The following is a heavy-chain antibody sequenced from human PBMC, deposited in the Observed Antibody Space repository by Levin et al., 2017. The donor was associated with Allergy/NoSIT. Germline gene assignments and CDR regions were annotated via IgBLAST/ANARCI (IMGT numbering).Heavy chain of an antibody. CDR1: GFTFSGSV. V-gene: IGHV3-73*01. CDR3: TRDRNNWFDP. Sequence: LSLPCAASGFTFSGSVMHWVRQASGKGLEWVGRIRSKTHSYATAYAASVKGRFTISRDDSKNTAYLQMNSLKTEDTAVYYCTRDRNNWFDPWGQGTLVTVSS. J-gene: IGHJ5*02. CDR2: IRSKTHSYAT.